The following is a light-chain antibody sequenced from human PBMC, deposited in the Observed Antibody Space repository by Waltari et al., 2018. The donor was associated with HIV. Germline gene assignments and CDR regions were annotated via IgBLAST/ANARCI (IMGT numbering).Light chain of an antibody. CDR1: SSNIGAGYD. J-gene: IGLJ1*01. CDR2: ENN. Sequence: QSVLTQPPSVSGAPGQGVTISCTGSSSNIGAGYDVHGYRHLPGTAPKLLIHENNKRPSGGPDRFSGSRSGTSASLAISGLQADDEADYYCQSYDSTLSGPRVFGTGTKVTVL. CDR3: QSYDSTLSGPRV. V-gene: IGLV1-40*01.